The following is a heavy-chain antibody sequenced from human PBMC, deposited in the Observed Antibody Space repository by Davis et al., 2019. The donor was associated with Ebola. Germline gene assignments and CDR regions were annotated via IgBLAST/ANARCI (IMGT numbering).Heavy chain of an antibody. CDR3: ASLRRTITGMDDAFDI. V-gene: IGHV5-51*01. Sequence: GESLKISCKDSGNSFTSHWIGWVRQMPGKGLEWKGIIYTGDSDTRYSPSFRGQVTISADKSTKTAFIQWSSLRASDTAMYYCASLRRTITGMDDAFDIWGQGTMVTVSS. CDR1: GNSFTSHW. D-gene: IGHD2-8*02. J-gene: IGHJ3*02. CDR2: IYTGDSDT.